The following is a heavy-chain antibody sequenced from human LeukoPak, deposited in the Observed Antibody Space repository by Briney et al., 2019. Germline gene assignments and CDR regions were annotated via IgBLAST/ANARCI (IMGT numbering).Heavy chain of an antibody. CDR2: ISYDGSNK. Sequence: PGGSLRLSCAASGFTFSSYAMHWVRQAPGKGLEWVAVISYDGSNKYYADSVKGRFTISRDNSKNTLYLQMNSLRAEDTAVYYCAKDTYWGFSWGQGTLVTVSS. CDR1: GFTFSSYA. V-gene: IGHV3-30-3*01. D-gene: IGHD3-16*01. J-gene: IGHJ4*02. CDR3: AKDTYWGFS.